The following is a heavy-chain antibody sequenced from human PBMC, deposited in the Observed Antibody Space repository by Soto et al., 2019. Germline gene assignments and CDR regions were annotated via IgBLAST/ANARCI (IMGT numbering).Heavy chain of an antibody. CDR2: IYYSGGT. CDR1: GGSISSGGYY. J-gene: IGHJ3*01. V-gene: IGHV4-31*03. CDR3: ASATYGDYPAFDL. Sequence: QVQLQESGPGLVKSSQTLSLTCTVSGGSISSGGYYWSWIRQHPGKGLEWIGYIYYSGGTYYNPSLKSRVTISVDPSKNQFSLKLSSVTAADTAVYYCASATYGDYPAFDLWGQGTMVTVSS. D-gene: IGHD4-17*01.